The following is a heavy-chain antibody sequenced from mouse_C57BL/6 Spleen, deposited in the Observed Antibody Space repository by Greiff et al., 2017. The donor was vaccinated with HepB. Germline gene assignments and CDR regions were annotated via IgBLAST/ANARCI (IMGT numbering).Heavy chain of an antibody. CDR3: VRDSNSFDY. J-gene: IGHJ2*01. D-gene: IGHD1-1*01. V-gene: IGHV10-3*01. Sequence: VKDRFTISRDDSQSMLYLQMNNLKTEDTAMYYCVRDSNSFDYWGQGTTLTVSS.